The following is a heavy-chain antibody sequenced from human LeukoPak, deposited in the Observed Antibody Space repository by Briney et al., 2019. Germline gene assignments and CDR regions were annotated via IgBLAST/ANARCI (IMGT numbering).Heavy chain of an antibody. J-gene: IGHJ6*02. Sequence: GGSLRLSCAASGFTFSSYEMNWVRQAPGKGLEWVSYISSSGSTIYYADSVKGRFTISRDNAKNTLYLQMNSLRAEDTAVYFCAKDRTDMVRGGGYYNYGMDVWGQGTTVTVSS. D-gene: IGHD3-10*01. CDR2: ISSSGSTI. V-gene: IGHV3-48*03. CDR1: GFTFSSYE. CDR3: AKDRTDMVRGGGYYNYGMDV.